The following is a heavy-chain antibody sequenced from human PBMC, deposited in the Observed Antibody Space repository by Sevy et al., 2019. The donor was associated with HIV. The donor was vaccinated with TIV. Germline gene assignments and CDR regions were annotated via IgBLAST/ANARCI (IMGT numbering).Heavy chain of an antibody. CDR3: ARVLSGGRFDY. J-gene: IGHJ4*02. D-gene: IGHD5-12*01. V-gene: IGHV4-61*01. Sequence: SETLSLTCTVSADSIDSISNYYCTWVRQPPGKGLGWLGYIYHSGTNYNPSLKSRISISLDTSKKQFSLKLKSVTAADTAVYFCARVLSGGRFDYWGQGILVTVSS. CDR1: ADSIDSISNYY. CDR2: IYHSGT.